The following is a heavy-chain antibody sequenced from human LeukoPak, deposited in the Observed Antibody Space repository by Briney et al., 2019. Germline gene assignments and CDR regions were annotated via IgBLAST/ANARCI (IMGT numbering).Heavy chain of an antibody. CDR1: GYSISGGYY. Sequence: SETLSLTCAVSGYSISGGYYWGWIQQPPGKGLEWIGSIYHSGSTYYNPSLKSRVTISVDTSKNQFSLKLSSVTAADTAVYYCARQLYEIDIWGQGTMVTVSS. V-gene: IGHV4-38-2*01. D-gene: IGHD2-2*02. J-gene: IGHJ3*02. CDR2: IYHSGST. CDR3: ARQLYEIDI.